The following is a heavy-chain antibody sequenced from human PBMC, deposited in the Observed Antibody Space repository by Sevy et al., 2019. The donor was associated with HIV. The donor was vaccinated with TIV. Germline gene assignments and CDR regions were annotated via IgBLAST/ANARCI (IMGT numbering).Heavy chain of an antibody. V-gene: IGHV3-53*01. CDR1: GFTVGSNY. J-gene: IGHJ3*02. CDR2: IYSGVTT. Sequence: GGSLRLSCAASGFTVGSNYMSWVRQAPGKGLEWVSIIYSGVTTSYADYVKGRFTISRDNSKNTLYLQMNSLRAEDTAVYYCARVSVYYYDSSGYYTTGNAFDIWGQWTMVTVSS. CDR3: ARVSVYYYDSSGYYTTGNAFDI. D-gene: IGHD3-22*01.